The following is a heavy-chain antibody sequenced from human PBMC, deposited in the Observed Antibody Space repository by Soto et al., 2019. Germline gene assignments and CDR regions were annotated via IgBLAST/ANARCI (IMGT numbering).Heavy chain of an antibody. CDR2: IRNKANNYAA. CDR3: ARSYGDDYYFGLDV. J-gene: IGHJ6*02. V-gene: IGHV3-73*02. D-gene: IGHD4-17*01. Sequence: EVQLVESGGGLVQPGESLKLSCATSGFAFSGCVMHWVRQASGKGLEWVGHIRNKANNYAAAYAGSLKGRFTISRDDSKNTAYLQMDTLKTEDTAVYYCARSYGDDYYFGLDVWGQGTTVTVSS. CDR1: GFAFSGCV.